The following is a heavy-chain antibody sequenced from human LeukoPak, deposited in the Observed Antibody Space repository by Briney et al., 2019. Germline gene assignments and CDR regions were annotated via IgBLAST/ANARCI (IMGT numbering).Heavy chain of an antibody. Sequence: ASVKVSCKASRYTFTSYYMHWVRQAPGQGLEWMGIINPNGGSTSYAQKFQGRVTMTRDTSTSTVYMELSSLRSEDTAVYYCARSRRITIFGVVRRSGNWFDPWGQGTLVTVSS. D-gene: IGHD3-3*01. CDR3: ARSRRITIFGVVRRSGNWFDP. V-gene: IGHV1-46*03. J-gene: IGHJ5*02. CDR1: RYTFTSYY. CDR2: INPNGGST.